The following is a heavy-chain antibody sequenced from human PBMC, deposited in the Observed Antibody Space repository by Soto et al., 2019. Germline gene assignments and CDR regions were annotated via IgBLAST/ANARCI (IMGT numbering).Heavy chain of an antibody. Sequence: GGSLRLSCAASGFTFSSYWRSWVRQAPGKGLQRVANIKQDGSAKYYVASVKGRFTISRDNAKTPLYLQMNRLRAEDTAVYYCAIDGTHTSGGFDPWGRGTMVTVSS. J-gene: IGHJ5*02. CDR2: IKQDGSAK. CDR3: AIDGTHTSGGFDP. V-gene: IGHV3-7*03. CDR1: GFTFSSYW. D-gene: IGHD1-1*01.